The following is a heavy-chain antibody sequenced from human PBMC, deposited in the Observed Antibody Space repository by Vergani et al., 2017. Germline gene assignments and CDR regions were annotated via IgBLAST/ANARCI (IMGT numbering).Heavy chain of an antibody. CDR2: INPNSGGT. Sequence: QVQLVQSGAEVKKPGASVKVSCKASGYTFTGYYMHWVRQAPGQGLEWMGWINPNSGGTNYAQKFKGRVTMTRETSISTAYMELSRLRSDDTAVYYCAXYGSGSYYNGVFGYWGQGTLVTVSS. V-gene: IGHV1-2*02. D-gene: IGHD3-10*01. J-gene: IGHJ4*02. CDR1: GYTFTGYY. CDR3: AXYGSGSYYNGVFGY.